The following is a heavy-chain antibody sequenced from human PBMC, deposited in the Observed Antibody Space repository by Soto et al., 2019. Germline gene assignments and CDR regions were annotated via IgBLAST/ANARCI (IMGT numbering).Heavy chain of an antibody. CDR3: ARSSGGSSWYPPDY. J-gene: IGHJ4*02. CDR2: VANDGSNQ. Sequence: QVQLVESGGGVVQPGRSQRLSCAASGFTFSRYDMQWVRQSPGEGPEWVAIVANDGSNQYYAESVKGRFTISRDNSKTTVFLEMDSLRPEDTAVYYCARSSGGSSWYPPDYWGQGTLVTVSS. D-gene: IGHD6-13*01. CDR1: GFTFSRYD. V-gene: IGHV3-30*03.